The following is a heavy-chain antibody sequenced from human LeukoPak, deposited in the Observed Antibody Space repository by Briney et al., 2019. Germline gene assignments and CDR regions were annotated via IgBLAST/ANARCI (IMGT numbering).Heavy chain of an antibody. D-gene: IGHD3-22*01. V-gene: IGHV3-53*01. CDR3: AREESGYDSSGYYGY. Sequence: PGGSLRLSCAASGFTLSSNYMSWVRQAPGKGLEWVSVIYSGGSTYYADSVKGRFTISRDNSKNTLYLQMNSLRAEDTAVYYCAREESGYDSSGYYGYWGQGTLVTVSS. J-gene: IGHJ4*02. CDR1: GFTLSSNY. CDR2: IYSGGST.